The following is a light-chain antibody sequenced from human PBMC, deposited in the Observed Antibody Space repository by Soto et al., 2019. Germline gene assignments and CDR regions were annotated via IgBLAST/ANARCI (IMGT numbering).Light chain of an antibody. CDR2: AAS. CDR1: QGISNF. CDR3: QKYSSVIT. J-gene: IGKJ5*01. Sequence: DIPMTQSPSSLSASVGDRVTITCRASQGISNFLAWYQQKPGKVPKLLISAASTFQSGVPSRFRGSGSGTDSTLHITSLQPEDVATYYCQKYSSVITFGQGTRLEIK. V-gene: IGKV1-27*01.